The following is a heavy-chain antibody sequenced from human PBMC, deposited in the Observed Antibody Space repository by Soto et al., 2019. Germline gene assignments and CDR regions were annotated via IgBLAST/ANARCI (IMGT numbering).Heavy chain of an antibody. CDR1: GYTFSDYY. J-gene: IGHJ3*02. D-gene: IGHD3-16*01. CDR2: INPNSGDT. CDR3: ARADYDYIWGSRRSDAFDI. V-gene: IGHV1-2*04. Sequence: ASVKVSCKASGYTFSDYYMHWVRQASGQGLEWMGWINPNSGDTNYAQEFQDWVTMTRDTSISTVYMELSRLRSDDTAVYYCARADYDYIWGSRRSDAFDIWGQGTVVTVSS.